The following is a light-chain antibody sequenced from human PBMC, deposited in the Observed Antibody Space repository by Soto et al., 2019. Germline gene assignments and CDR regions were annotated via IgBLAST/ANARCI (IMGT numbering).Light chain of an antibody. Sequence: DIQMTQSPSTLSASVGDRVTITCRASQSISTWLAWYQQKPGKAPKLLIYSASDLESGVPSRFSGSGFGTEFTLTISSLQPDDFATYYCQQYSRYSAFGQGTKVDIK. CDR3: QQYSRYSA. V-gene: IGKV1-5*03. J-gene: IGKJ2*01. CDR2: SAS. CDR1: QSISTW.